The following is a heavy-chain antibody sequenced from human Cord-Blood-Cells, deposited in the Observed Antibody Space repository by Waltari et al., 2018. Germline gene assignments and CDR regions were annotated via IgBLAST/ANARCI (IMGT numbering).Heavy chain of an antibody. CDR2: IYYSGST. V-gene: IGHV4-39*01. CDR1: GGSISSSSYY. D-gene: IGHD6-13*01. J-gene: IGHJ2*01. Sequence: QLQLQESGPGLVKPSETLSLTCTVSGGSISSSSYYWGWIRQPPGKGLEWIGSIYYSGSTYYNPSLKSRVTISVDTSKNQFSLKLSSVTAADTAVYYCARRIAAAAWYFDLWGRDTLVTVSS. CDR3: ARRIAAAAWYFDL.